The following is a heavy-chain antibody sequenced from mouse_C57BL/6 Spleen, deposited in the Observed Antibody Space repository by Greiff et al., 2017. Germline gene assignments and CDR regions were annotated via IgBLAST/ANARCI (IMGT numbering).Heavy chain of an antibody. J-gene: IGHJ1*03. CDR1: GYSITSGYY. CDR2: ISYDGSN. Sequence: EVQLQESGPGLVKPSQSLSLTCSVTGYSITSGYYWNWIRQFPGNKLEWMGYISYDGSNNYNPSLKNRISITRDTSKNQFFLKWNSVTTEDTATYYCARGGSYWYFDVWGTGTTVTVSS. D-gene: IGHD1-1*01. V-gene: IGHV3-6*01. CDR3: ARGGSYWYFDV.